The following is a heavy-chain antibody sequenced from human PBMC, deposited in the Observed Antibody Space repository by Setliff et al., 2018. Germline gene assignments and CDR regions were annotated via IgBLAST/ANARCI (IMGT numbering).Heavy chain of an antibody. CDR1: GGSFSGYY. CDR2: INHSGST. CDR3: ARLGGSSGSGGFYYYYYYMDV. D-gene: IGHD3-22*01. V-gene: IGHV4-34*01. J-gene: IGHJ6*03. Sequence: SETLSLTCAVYGGSFSGYYWSWIRQPPGKGLEWIGEINHSGSTNYNPSLKSRVTISVDTSKNQFSLKLSSVTAADTAVYYCARLGGSSGSGGFYYYYYYMDVWGKGTTVTV.